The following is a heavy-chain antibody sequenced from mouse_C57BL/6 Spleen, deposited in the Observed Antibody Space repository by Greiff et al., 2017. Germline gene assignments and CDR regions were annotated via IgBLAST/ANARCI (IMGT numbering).Heavy chain of an antibody. Sequence: QVQLQQPGAELVKPGASVKMSCKASGYTFTSYWITWVKQRPGQGLEWIGDIYPGSGSTNYNEKFKSKDTLTVDTSSSTAYMQLSSLTSEDSAVYYCARKGSYYGSKGYYFDYWGQGTTLTVSS. D-gene: IGHD1-1*01. CDR3: ARKGSYYGSKGYYFDY. V-gene: IGHV1-55*01. CDR2: IYPGSGST. CDR1: GYTFTSYW. J-gene: IGHJ2*01.